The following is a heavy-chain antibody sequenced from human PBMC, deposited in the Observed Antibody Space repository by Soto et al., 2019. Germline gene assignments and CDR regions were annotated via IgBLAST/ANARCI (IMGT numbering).Heavy chain of an antibody. D-gene: IGHD3-16*01. V-gene: IGHV4-30-4*01. CDR3: ARTPGGWFDP. J-gene: IGHJ5*02. CDR1: GVSISSGDYY. Sequence: SETLSLTCTVSGVSISSGDYYWSWVRQPPGKGLEWIGYIYYSGSTYYDPSLKSRVTISVDTSKNQFSLKLSSVTAADTAVYYCARTPGGWFDPRGQGTLVTVSS. CDR2: IYYSGST.